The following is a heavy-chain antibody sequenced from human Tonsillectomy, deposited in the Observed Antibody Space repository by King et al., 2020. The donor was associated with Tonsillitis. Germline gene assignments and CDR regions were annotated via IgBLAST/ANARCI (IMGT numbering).Heavy chain of an antibody. V-gene: IGHV1-69*01. J-gene: IGHJ3*02. CDR2: IIPIFGTA. D-gene: IGHD2-15*01. CDR1: GGTFSSYA. Sequence: VQLVESGAEVKKPGSSVKVSCKASGGTFSSYAISWVRQAPGQGLEWMGGIIPIFGTANYAQKFQGRVTITADESTSTAYMDLSSLRSEDTAVYYCATDFEDIVVVVAATSDAFDIWGQGTMVTVSS. CDR3: ATDFEDIVVVVAATSDAFDI.